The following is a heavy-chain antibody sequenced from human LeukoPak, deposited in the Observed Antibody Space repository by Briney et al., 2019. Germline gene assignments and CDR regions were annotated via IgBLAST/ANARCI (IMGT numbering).Heavy chain of an antibody. CDR2: IWYDGSNK. J-gene: IGHJ4*02. V-gene: IGHV3-33*01. CDR1: GFTFSSYG. Sequence: PGGSLRLSCAASGFTFSSYGMHWVRQAPGKGLGWVAVIWYDGSNKYYADSVKGRFTISRDNSKNTLYLQMNSLRAEDTAVYYCARAIWELPLDYWGQGTLVTVSS. CDR3: ARAIWELPLDY. D-gene: IGHD1-26*01.